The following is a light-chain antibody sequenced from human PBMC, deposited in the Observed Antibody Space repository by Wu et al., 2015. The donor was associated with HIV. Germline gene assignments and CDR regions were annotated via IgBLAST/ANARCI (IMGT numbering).Light chain of an antibody. CDR3: QKXNTAPWT. CDR2: GAS. Sequence: EIVLTQSPGTLSLSPGERATLSCRASQSVSSSYLAWYQQKPGQAPRLLIYGASSRATGIPDRFSGSGSGTDFTLTISRLEPEDVATYYCQKXNTAPWTFGQGTKVEMK. V-gene: IGKV3-20*01. CDR1: QSVSSSY. J-gene: IGKJ1*01.